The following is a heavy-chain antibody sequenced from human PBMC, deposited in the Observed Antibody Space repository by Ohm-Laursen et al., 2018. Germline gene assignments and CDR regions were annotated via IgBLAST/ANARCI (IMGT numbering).Heavy chain of an antibody. CDR2: ITSSGGTT. CDR1: GFTFSNYA. V-gene: IGHV3-23*01. D-gene: IGHD4/OR15-4a*01. J-gene: IGHJ5*02. Sequence: GSLRLSCTASGFTFSNYAMSWVRQAPGKGLEWVSGITSSGGTTDYADSVKGRFTISRDNSKNTLYLQMNDLRADDTAVYYCARGPNYNYNTYWFDPWGQGTLVTVSS. CDR3: ARGPNYNYNTYWFDP.